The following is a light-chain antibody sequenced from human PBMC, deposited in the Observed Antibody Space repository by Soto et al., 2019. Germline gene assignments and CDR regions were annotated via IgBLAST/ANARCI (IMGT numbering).Light chain of an antibody. CDR1: SSNVGAYNY. J-gene: IGLJ2*01. CDR3: SSYTGSNSAI. Sequence: QSVLTQPPSASGSPGQSVTISCTGTSSNVGAYNYVSWYQQRPDKAPKLIIYEVNKRPSGVPDRFSGSKSGNTASLIVSGLQAEDEADYYCSSYTGSNSAIFGGGTKLTVL. CDR2: EVN. V-gene: IGLV2-8*01.